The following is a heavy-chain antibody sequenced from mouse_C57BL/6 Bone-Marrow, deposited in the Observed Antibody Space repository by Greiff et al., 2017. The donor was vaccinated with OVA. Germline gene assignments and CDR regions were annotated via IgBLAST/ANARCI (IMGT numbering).Heavy chain of an antibody. V-gene: IGHV14-3*01. CDR3: AASTGSSYDFAY. CDR1: GFNIKNTY. J-gene: IGHJ3*01. CDR2: IDPANGNT. D-gene: IGHD1-1*01. Sequence: EVKLVESVAELVRPGASVKLSCTASGFNIKNTYMHWVKQRPEQGLEWIGRIDPANGNTKYAPKFQGKATITADTSSNTAYLQLSSLTSEDTAIYYCAASTGSSYDFAYWGQGTLVTVSA.